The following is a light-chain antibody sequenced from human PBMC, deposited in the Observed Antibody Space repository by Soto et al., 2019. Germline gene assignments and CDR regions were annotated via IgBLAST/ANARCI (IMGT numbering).Light chain of an antibody. J-gene: IGKJ1*01. CDR3: QQGFSAPPWT. CDR2: DAS. V-gene: IGKV1-39*01. Sequence: DIQMTQSPSSLSASVGDRVTITCRSSQSINNYLSWYQQRPGKAPKVIIYDASSLQSGVPSRFSGGGSGTDFTLTISSLQPEDFATYYCQQGFSAPPWTFGQGTKVEV. CDR1: QSINNY.